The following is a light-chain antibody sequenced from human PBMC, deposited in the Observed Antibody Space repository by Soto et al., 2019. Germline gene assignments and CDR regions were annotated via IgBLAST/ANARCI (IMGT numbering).Light chain of an antibody. V-gene: IGKV3-20*01. J-gene: IGKJ1*01. CDR2: GAS. CDR1: QSVSSSY. CDR3: QQYDSSPRT. Sequence: EIVLTQSPGTLSLSPGERATLSCRASQSVSSSYLAWYQQKPGQAPRLLIYGASSRATGIPDRFSGSGSGIDFTLIISRLEPEDFAVYYCQQYDSSPRTFGQGTKVEIK.